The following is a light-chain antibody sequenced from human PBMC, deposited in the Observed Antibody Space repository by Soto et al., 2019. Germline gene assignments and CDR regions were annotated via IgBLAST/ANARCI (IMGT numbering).Light chain of an antibody. CDR3: QSYDKRLTADV. J-gene: IGLJ1*01. CDR2: GNG. CDR1: SSSIGAGYE. V-gene: IGLV1-40*01. Sequence: QAVVTQPPSVSGAPGQRVTISCSGTSSSIGAGYEVHWYHQLPGTAPKLVVSGNGNRPSGVPDRLSASKSGTSASLAITGLQAEDEGHYYCQSYDKRLTADVFGTGTKLTVL.